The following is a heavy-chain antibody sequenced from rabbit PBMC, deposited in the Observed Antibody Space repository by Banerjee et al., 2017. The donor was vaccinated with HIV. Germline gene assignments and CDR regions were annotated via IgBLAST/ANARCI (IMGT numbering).Heavy chain of an antibody. D-gene: IGHD4-1*01. CDR2: IDGGVSGST. CDR1: GFSFSNKYV. V-gene: IGHV1S45*01. CDR3: ARDLAGVIGWNFNL. J-gene: IGHJ4*01. Sequence: QEQLEESGGDLVKPEGSLTLTCTASGFSFSNKYVMCWVRQAPGKGLEWIACIDGGVSGSTYYASWAKGRFTISKTSSTTVTLQMTSLTAADTATYFCARDLAGVIGWNFNLWGPGTLVTVS.